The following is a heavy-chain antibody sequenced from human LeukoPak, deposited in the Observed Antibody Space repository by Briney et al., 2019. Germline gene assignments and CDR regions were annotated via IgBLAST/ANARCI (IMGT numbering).Heavy chain of an antibody. V-gene: IGHV3-33*01. J-gene: IGHJ4*02. CDR2: IWYDGSNK. Sequence: GGSLRLSCAASGFIFSNYGMHWVRQAPGKGLEWVALIWYDGSNKYYTDSVKGRLTISRDNSKNTLYLQMNSLRAEDTAVYYCAREGPRGNSQFDYWGQGTLVTVSS. CDR3: AREGPRGNSQFDY. D-gene: IGHD2/OR15-2a*01. CDR1: GFIFSNYG.